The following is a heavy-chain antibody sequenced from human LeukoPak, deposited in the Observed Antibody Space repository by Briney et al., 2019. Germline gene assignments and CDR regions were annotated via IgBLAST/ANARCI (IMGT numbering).Heavy chain of an antibody. V-gene: IGHV3-21*01. D-gene: IGHD5-18*01. CDR3: AKDFIRRAGIQLWSNLDY. J-gene: IGHJ4*02. Sequence: GGSLRLSCAASGFTFSSYSMNWVRQAPGKGLEWVSSISSSSSYIYYADSVKGRFTISRDNSKNTLYLQMNSLRAEDTAVYYCAKDFIRRAGIQLWSNLDYWGQGTLVTVSS. CDR1: GFTFSSYS. CDR2: ISSSSSYI.